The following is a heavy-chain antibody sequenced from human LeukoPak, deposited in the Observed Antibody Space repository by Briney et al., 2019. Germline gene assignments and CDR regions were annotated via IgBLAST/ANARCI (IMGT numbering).Heavy chain of an antibody. V-gene: IGHV4-39*07. Sequence: PSETLSLTCTVSGDSISSSNCYWGWIRQPPGKGLEWIGSIYFSGGTYYNPSLKSRVTISVDTSKNQFSLKLSSVTAADTAVYYCARLSGSYYRYWGQGTLVTVSS. D-gene: IGHD1-26*01. CDR3: ARLSGSYYRY. J-gene: IGHJ4*02. CDR1: GDSISSSNCY. CDR2: IYFSGGT.